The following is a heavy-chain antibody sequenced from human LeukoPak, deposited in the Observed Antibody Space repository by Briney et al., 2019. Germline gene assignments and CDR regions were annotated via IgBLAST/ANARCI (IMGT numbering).Heavy chain of an antibody. CDR2: IYYSGST. J-gene: IGHJ4*02. D-gene: IGHD3-22*01. CDR3: ARSRTTMIVVVRSYYFDY. CDR1: GGSISSYY. V-gene: IGHV4-59*12. Sequence: ASETLSLTCTVSGGSISSYYWSWIRQPPGKGLEWIGYIYYSGSTNYNPSLKSRVTISVDTSKNQFSLKLSSVTAADTAVYYCARSRTTMIVVVRSYYFDYWGQGTLVTVSS.